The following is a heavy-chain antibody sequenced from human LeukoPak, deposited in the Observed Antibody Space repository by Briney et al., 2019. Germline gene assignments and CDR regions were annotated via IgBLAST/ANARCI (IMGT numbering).Heavy chain of an antibody. D-gene: IGHD6-13*01. Sequence: GGSLRLSCAASGFTFSSYRMRWVRQAPGKGLAWVSRINSDGTSTNYADSVKGRFTISRDNAKNTLFLQMNSLRAEDTAVYFCARGTIAASGKGWFDPWGQGTLVTVSS. CDR1: GFTFSSYR. V-gene: IGHV3-74*01. CDR3: ARGTIAASGKGWFDP. CDR2: INSDGTST. J-gene: IGHJ5*02.